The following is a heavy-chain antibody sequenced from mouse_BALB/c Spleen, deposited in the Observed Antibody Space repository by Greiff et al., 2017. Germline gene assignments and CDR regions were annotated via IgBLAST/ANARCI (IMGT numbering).Heavy chain of an antibody. Sequence: DVKLQESGPGLVKPSQSLSLTCTVTGYSITSDYAWNWIRQFPGNKLEWMGYISYSGSTSYNPSLKSRISITRDTSKNQFFLQLNSVTTEDTATYYCASYGNLFAYWGQGTLVTVSA. CDR2: ISYSGST. V-gene: IGHV3-2*02. CDR3: ASYGNLFAY. D-gene: IGHD2-1*01. J-gene: IGHJ3*01. CDR1: GYSITSDYA.